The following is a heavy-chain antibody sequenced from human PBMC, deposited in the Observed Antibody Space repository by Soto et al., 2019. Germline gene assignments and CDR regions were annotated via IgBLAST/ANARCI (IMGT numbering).Heavy chain of an antibody. Sequence: ASVKVSCKASGYTFPSYGISWVRQAPGQRLEWMGWINAGNGNTKYSQKFQGRVTITRDTSASTAYMELSSLRSEDTAVYYCARDLGGWPDYWGQGTLVTV. CDR2: INAGNGNT. V-gene: IGHV1-3*01. CDR1: GYTFPSYG. J-gene: IGHJ4*02. D-gene: IGHD2-15*01. CDR3: ARDLGGWPDY.